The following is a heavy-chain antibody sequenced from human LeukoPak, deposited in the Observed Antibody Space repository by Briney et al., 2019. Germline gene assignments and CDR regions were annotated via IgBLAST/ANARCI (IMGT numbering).Heavy chain of an antibody. J-gene: IGHJ4*02. V-gene: IGHV3-48*01. D-gene: IGHD1-26*01. CDR3: ATSGSYRFDY. CDR2: ITSSSSTI. Sequence: GGSLRLSCAASGFTLSSYTMNWVRQAPGKGLEWVSYITSSSSTIYYADSVKGRFTISRDNAKNSLYLQMNSLRVEDTAVYYCATSGSYRFDYWGQGTLVTVSS. CDR1: GFTLSSYT.